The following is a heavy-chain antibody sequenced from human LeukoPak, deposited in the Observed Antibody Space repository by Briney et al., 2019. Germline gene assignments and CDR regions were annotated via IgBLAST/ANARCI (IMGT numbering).Heavy chain of an antibody. Sequence: GGSLRLSCAASGFTLSSYSMNWVRQAPGKGLEWVSSISSSSSYIYYADSVKGRFTISRDNAKNSLFLQMNSLRAEDTAVYYCARVLRYCSGGNCYSGGLGYMDVWGKGTTVTISS. CDR1: GFTLSSYS. CDR3: ARVLRYCSGGNCYSGGLGYMDV. D-gene: IGHD2-15*01. V-gene: IGHV3-21*04. J-gene: IGHJ6*03. CDR2: ISSSSSYI.